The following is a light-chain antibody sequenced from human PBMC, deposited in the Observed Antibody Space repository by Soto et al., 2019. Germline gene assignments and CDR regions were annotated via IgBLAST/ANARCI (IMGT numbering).Light chain of an antibody. V-gene: IGKV1-33*01. CDR2: EAS. J-gene: IGKJ2*01. Sequence: DIQMTQSPSSLSASVGDRVIITCQASQDVSRYLSWIQHKPGKAPKLLIYEASNLQTGVPERFSGSGSGTHFTFTISSVQPEDGATYYCQHDDNLPYTFGQGTKLEIK. CDR3: QHDDNLPYT. CDR1: QDVSRY.